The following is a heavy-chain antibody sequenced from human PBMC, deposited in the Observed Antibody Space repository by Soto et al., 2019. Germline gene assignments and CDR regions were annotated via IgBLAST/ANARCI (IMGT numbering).Heavy chain of an antibody. J-gene: IGHJ4*02. CDR2: IWYDGSNK. D-gene: IGHD6-13*01. CDR1: GFTFSSYG. Sequence: QVQLVESGGGVVQPGRSLRLSCAASGFTFSSYGMHWVRQAPGKGLEWVAVIWYDGSNKYYADSVKGRFTISRDNSKNTLYLQMNSLRAEDTAVYYCARDDSSWYPWVDYWGQGTLVTVSS. V-gene: IGHV3-33*01. CDR3: ARDDSSWYPWVDY.